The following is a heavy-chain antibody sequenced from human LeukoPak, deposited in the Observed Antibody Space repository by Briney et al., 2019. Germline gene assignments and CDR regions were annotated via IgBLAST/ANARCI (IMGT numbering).Heavy chain of an antibody. J-gene: IGHJ2*01. CDR3: ARDLGRSGIGVVIYWYFDL. V-gene: IGHV3-30-3*01. D-gene: IGHD3-22*01. Sequence: GGSLRLSCAASGFPFSSYSIHWVRQAPGKGLEWVAVISYDGSIKYYADSVKGRFTISRDNSKNTLFLQLNSLKAEDTAVYYCARDLGRSGIGVVIYWYFDLWGRGTLVTVSS. CDR2: ISYDGSIK. CDR1: GFPFSSYS.